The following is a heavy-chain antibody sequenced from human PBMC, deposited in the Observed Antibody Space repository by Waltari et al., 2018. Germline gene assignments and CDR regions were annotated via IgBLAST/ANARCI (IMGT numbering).Heavy chain of an antibody. CDR1: GVSITSTSHY. CDR2: RSYSGAT. J-gene: IGHJ3*01. V-gene: IGHV4-39*01. Sequence: QLQLQESGPGLVKPSETLSLTCSVSGVSITSTSHYWGWIRQPPGQGLEWIGTRSYSGATYTSPSLKSRVTISRDTSKNQLSLKLGSVTAADTAVYYCATYIGASVGTAAFDVWGQGTMVTVSS. D-gene: IGHD5-12*01. CDR3: ATYIGASVGTAAFDV.